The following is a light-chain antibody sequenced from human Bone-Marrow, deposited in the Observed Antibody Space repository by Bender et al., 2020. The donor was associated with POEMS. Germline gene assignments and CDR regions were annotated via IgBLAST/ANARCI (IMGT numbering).Light chain of an antibody. CDR3: SSYSISNALA. CDR2: RSD. CDR1: SSNIGSNY. J-gene: IGLJ2*01. Sequence: QSVLTQPPSASGTPGQRVTLSCSGSSSNIGSNYVYWYQQLPGTAPKLLIYRSDDRPSGISDRFSGSKSGASASLAISGLRSEDEADYYCSSYSISNALAFGGGTKLTVL. V-gene: IGLV1-47*01.